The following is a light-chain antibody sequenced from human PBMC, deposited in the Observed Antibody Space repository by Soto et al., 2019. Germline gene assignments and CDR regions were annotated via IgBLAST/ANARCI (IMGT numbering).Light chain of an antibody. Sequence: QSALTQPPSASGAPGQRVTISCSGSSSNIGSNTVNWYQQVPGTAPRVLMYSNNQRPSGVPDRFSGSKSGTSVFLAITGLQSDDEADYYCAAWDDSLDGPVFGGGTKLTVL. V-gene: IGLV1-44*01. CDR2: SNN. J-gene: IGLJ3*02. CDR3: AAWDDSLDGPV. CDR1: SSNIGSNT.